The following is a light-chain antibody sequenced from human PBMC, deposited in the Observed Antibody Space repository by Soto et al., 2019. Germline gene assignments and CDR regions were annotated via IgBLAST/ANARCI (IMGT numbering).Light chain of an antibody. J-gene: IGLJ2*01. Sequence: QSALTQPASVSGSPGQSITISCTGTSSDVGGYEFVSWYQQRPGKAPKLVIYDVTYRPSGVSDRFSGSKSGNTASLTISGLQAEDEADYYCSSYRTTIVIFGGGTKVTVL. V-gene: IGLV2-14*01. CDR1: SSDVGGYEF. CDR3: SSYRTTIVI. CDR2: DVT.